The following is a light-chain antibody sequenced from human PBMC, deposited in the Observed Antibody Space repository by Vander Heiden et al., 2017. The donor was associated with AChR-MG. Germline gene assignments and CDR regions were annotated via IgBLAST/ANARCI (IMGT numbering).Light chain of an antibody. CDR1: SLRKSY. V-gene: IGLV3-19*01. CDR2: GED. CDR3: NSRDSSERHL. Sequence: SSALTQDPAVSVALGQTVTITCQGDSLRKSYATWYQQKPGQSPVVVMYGEDTRPSGIPDRFSGSTSGDTASLTIAGARAEDEADYYCNSRDSSERHLFGGGTRLTVV. J-gene: IGLJ2*01.